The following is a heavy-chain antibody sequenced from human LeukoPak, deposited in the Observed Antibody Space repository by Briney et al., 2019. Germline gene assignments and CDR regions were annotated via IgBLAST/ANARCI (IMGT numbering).Heavy chain of an antibody. V-gene: IGHV4-30-4*08. D-gene: IGHD3-10*01. Sequence: SQTLSLTCTVSGGSISSGDYYWSWIRQPPGKGLEWIGYIYYSGSTYYNPSLKSRVTISVDTPKNQFSLKLSSVTAADTAVYYCASRRVMVRGVMLDYWGQGTLVTVSS. CDR3: ASRRVMVRGVMLDY. CDR2: IYYSGST. CDR1: GGSISSGDYY. J-gene: IGHJ4*02.